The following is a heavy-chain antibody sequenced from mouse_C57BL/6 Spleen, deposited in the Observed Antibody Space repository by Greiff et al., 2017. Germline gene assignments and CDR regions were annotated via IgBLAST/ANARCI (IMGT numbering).Heavy chain of an antibody. J-gene: IGHJ4*01. CDR1: GFNIKNTY. V-gene: IGHV14-3*01. D-gene: IGHD1-1*01. CDR2: IDPANGNP. CDR3: ARPRYGSSYAMDY. Sequence: VQLQQSVAELVRPGASVKLSCTASGFNIKNTYMHWVKQRPEQGLEWIGRIDPANGNPKYAPKFQGKATITADTSSNTAYLQLSSLTSEDTAIYYGARPRYGSSYAMDYWGQGTSVTVAS.